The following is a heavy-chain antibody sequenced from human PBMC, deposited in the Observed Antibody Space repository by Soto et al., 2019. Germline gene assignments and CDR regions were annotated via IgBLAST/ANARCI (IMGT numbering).Heavy chain of an antibody. D-gene: IGHD2-2*01. J-gene: IGHJ5*02. CDR2: ISGSADSV. CDR3: ARHGEYCGSTSCYNP. Sequence: GGSLRLSCAASGFPFSAYALSWVRQAPGKGLECISGISGSADSVHYADSVKGRFAISRDNSKNTAYLQMNSLTTGDTAVYYCARHGEYCGSTSCYNPWGQGTLVTVSS. CDR1: GFPFSAYA. V-gene: IGHV3-23*01.